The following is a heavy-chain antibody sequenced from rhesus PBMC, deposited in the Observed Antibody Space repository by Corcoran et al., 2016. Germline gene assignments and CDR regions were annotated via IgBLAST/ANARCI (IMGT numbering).Heavy chain of an antibody. V-gene: IGHV4-106*01. CDR3: ARGSGSYYNAEYFEF. D-gene: IGHD3-16*01. Sequence: QVQLQESGPGLVKPSETLSLTCAVSGGSISDDCYWIWIRQPPGKGLEWIGYSSCRVGGTTYNPSLKNLDTISRDTSKNQFSLRLGSVTAADTAVYYCARGSGSYYNAEYFEFWGQGALVTVSS. J-gene: IGHJ1*01. CDR1: GGSISDDCY. CDR2: SSCRVGGT.